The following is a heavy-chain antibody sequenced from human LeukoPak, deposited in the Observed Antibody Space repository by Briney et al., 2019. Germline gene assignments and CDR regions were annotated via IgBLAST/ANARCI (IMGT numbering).Heavy chain of an antibody. V-gene: IGHV3-23*01. CDR1: GFTVSSNY. Sequence: SGGSLRLSCAASGFTVSSNYMSWVRQAPGKGLEWVSAISGSGGTTYYEDSVKGRFTISRDNSKNTLYLQMNSLRAEDTAVYYCANLYGDSSNGMDVWGQGTTVTVSS. CDR3: ANLYGDSSNGMDV. J-gene: IGHJ6*02. D-gene: IGHD4-17*01. CDR2: ISGSGGTT.